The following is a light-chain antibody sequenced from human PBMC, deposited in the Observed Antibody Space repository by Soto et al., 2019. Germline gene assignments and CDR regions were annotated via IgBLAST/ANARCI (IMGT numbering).Light chain of an antibody. CDR3: QQYNSWAT. CDR2: DAS. V-gene: IGKV1-5*01. CDR1: ESIGRW. J-gene: IGKJ4*01. Sequence: DIQMTQSPSTLSASVGDRVTITCRASESIGRWLAWYQQKPGKAPKLLIHDASSLQSGVPSRFSGSGSGTEFTLTISSLQPDDFATYYCQQYNSWATFGGGTKVDIK.